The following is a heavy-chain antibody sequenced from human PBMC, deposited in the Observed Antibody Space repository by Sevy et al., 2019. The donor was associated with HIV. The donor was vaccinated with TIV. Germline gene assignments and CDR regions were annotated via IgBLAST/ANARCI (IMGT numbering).Heavy chain of an antibody. Sequence: GESLKISCRGSGYNFATYWIAWVRQMPGKGPEWMGIIYPGDSDTRYSPSFQGQVTISADKSIGTAYLQWSSLKASDSAMYYCAGHGTTGTTMDYFDFWGQGTLVTVSS. D-gene: IGHD1-1*01. CDR3: AGHGTTGTTMDYFDF. V-gene: IGHV5-51*01. CDR2: IYPGDSDT. CDR1: GYNFATYW. J-gene: IGHJ4*02.